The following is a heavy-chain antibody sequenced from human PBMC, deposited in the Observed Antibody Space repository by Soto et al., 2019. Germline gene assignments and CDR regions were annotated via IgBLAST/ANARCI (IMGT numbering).Heavy chain of an antibody. Sequence: EVQLVESGGGLVKPGGSLRLSCAASGFTFSSYSMNWVRQAPGKGLEWVSSISSSSSYIYYADSVKGRFTISRDNAKNSLYLQMNSLRAEDTAVYYCARDWARHDNRFDPWGQGTLVTVSS. J-gene: IGHJ5*02. CDR3: ARDWARHDNRFDP. V-gene: IGHV3-21*01. CDR1: GFTFSSYS. D-gene: IGHD3-16*01. CDR2: ISSSSSYI.